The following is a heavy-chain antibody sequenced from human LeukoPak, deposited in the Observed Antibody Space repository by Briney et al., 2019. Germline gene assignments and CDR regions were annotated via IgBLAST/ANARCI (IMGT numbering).Heavy chain of an antibody. CDR2: IIPILGTA. J-gene: IGHJ4*02. D-gene: IGHD2-21*01. V-gene: IGHV1-69*01. CDR3: ARGPLGDPAHFDY. Sequence: ASVKVSCKASGGTFSSYAISWVRQAPGQGLEWMGGIIPILGTANYAQKFQGRVTITADESTSTAYMELSSLRSEDTAVYYCARGPLGDPAHFDYWGQGTLVTVSS. CDR1: GGTFSSYA.